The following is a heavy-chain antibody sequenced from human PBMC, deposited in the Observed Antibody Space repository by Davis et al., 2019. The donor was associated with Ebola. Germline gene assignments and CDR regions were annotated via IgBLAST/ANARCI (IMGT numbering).Heavy chain of an antibody. V-gene: IGHV5-51*01. J-gene: IGHJ6*02. CDR3: ARHLRYGMDV. CDR1: GYSFATYW. D-gene: IGHD3-3*01. Sequence: GESLKISCQGSGYSFATYWIGWVRQVPGKGLEWMGIIYPGDSDTRYSPSFQGQVTISADKSISTAYLQWSSLKASDTAMYYCARHLRYGMDVWGQGTTVTVSS. CDR2: IYPGDSDT.